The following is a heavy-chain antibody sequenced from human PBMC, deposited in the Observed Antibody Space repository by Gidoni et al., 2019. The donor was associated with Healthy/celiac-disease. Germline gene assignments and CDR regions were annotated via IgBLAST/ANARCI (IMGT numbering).Heavy chain of an antibody. V-gene: IGHV3-30*18. CDR2: ISYDGSNK. D-gene: IGHD1-26*01. CDR3: AKGPPAVGDPLPSPDWYFDL. J-gene: IGHJ2*01. CDR1: GFTFSSSG. Sequence: QVQLVESGGGVVQPGRSLRLSCAASGFTFSSSGMHWVGQAPGKGLEWVAVISYDGSNKYYADSVKGRFTISRDNSKNTLYLKMNSLRAEDTAVYYCAKGPPAVGDPLPSPDWYFDLWGRGTLVTVSS.